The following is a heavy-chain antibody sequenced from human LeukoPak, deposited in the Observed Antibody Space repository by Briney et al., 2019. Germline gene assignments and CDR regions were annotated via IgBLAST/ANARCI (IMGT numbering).Heavy chain of an antibody. CDR1: GGTFSSYA. CDR2: IIPIFGTA. J-gene: IGHJ3*02. D-gene: IGHD2-15*01. CDR3: ARDNPRRDELRYCSGGSCYFGGAFDI. Sequence: SVKVSCKASGGTFSSYAISWVRQAPGQGLEWMGGIIPIFGTADYAQKFQGRVTITADESTSTAYMELSSLRSEDTAVYYCARDNPRRDELRYCSGGSCYFGGAFDIWGQGTMVTVSS. V-gene: IGHV1-69*01.